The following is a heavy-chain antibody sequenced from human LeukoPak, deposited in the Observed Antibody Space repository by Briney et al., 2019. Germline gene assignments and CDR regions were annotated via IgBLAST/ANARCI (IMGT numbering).Heavy chain of an antibody. V-gene: IGHV1-2*02. Sequence: ASVKVSCKASGYTFTIYYMHWVRQAPGQGLEWMGWINPNSGGTTYAQRFQGRVTMTRDTSISTAYMELSGLTSDDTAVYYCARNPPYCTSTSRYNGYWGQGTLVTVSS. CDR2: INPNSGGT. J-gene: IGHJ4*02. CDR1: GYTFTIYY. D-gene: IGHD2-2*02. CDR3: ARNPPYCTSTSRYNGY.